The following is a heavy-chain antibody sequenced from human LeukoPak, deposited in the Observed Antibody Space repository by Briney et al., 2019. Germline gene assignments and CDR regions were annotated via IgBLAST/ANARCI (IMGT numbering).Heavy chain of an antibody. Sequence: GGSLRLSCAASGFTFSQYWMGWVRQAPGKGLDWVANIKEDGSEKYYVDSVKGRFTISRDNTKNSLYLEMNSLRAEDTAVYFCARDRENKANDYSGQGTLVTVSS. CDR2: IKEDGSEK. CDR1: GFTFSQYW. CDR3: ARDRENKANDY. V-gene: IGHV3-7*01. J-gene: IGHJ4*02. D-gene: IGHD5-24*01.